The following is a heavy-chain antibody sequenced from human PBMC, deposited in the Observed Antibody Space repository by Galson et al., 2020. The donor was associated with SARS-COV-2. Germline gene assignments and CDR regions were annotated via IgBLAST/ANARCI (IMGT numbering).Heavy chain of an antibody. CDR1: GFTVSSNY. J-gene: IGHJ3*02. CDR3: ARDRDFGAHYYYDPIGAFDI. V-gene: IGHV3-53*01. Sequence: GESLQISCAASGFTVSSNYMSWFRQAPGKGLECVSVIYSGGTTYYADSVKGRFTISRDNSKNTLYLQMNSLRAEDTAVYYCARDRDFGAHYYYDPIGAFDIWGQGTMVTVSS. CDR2: IYSGGTT. D-gene: IGHD3-22*01.